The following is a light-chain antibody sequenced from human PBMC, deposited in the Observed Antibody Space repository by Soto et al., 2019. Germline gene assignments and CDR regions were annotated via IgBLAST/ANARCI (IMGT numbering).Light chain of an antibody. J-gene: IGLJ1*01. Sequence: QSARTQPASVSGSPGQSITISCTGTSSDVGSYNYVSWYQQHPGKAPKLMIYDVSNRPSGVSNRFSGSKSGNTASLTISGLQTEDEADYYCSSYTSSSSYVFGTGTKLTVL. CDR3: SSYTSSSSYV. V-gene: IGLV2-14*01. CDR2: DVS. CDR1: SSDVGSYNY.